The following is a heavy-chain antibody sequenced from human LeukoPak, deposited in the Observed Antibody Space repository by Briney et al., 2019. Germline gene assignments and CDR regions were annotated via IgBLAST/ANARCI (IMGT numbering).Heavy chain of an antibody. D-gene: IGHD3-9*01. J-gene: IGHJ1*01. Sequence: GGSLRLSCAASGFTFDDYAMHWVRQAPGKGLEWVSGISWNSGSIGYADSVKGRFTISRDNAKNSLYLQMNSLRAEDTALYYCAKPGSDILTGLAQPGTLYFQHWGQGTLVTVSS. CDR1: GFTFDDYA. CDR2: ISWNSGSI. CDR3: AKPGSDILTGLAQPGTLYFQH. V-gene: IGHV3-9*01.